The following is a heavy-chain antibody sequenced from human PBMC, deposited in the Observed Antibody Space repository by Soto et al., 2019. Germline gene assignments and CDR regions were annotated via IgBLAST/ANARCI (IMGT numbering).Heavy chain of an antibody. CDR2: IWYDGRNT. D-gene: IGHD3-22*01. V-gene: IGHV3-33*01. Sequence: QVQLVESGGGVVQPGRSLRLSCAASGFTFSSYGMHWVRQAPGKGLEWVAVIWYDGRNTYYADSVKGRFTISRDNSKNTLYLQMNSLRAEDKAVYYCARTASYYDSSGYYVDCWGHGTLVTVSS. J-gene: IGHJ4*01. CDR3: ARTASYYDSSGYYVDC. CDR1: GFTFSSYG.